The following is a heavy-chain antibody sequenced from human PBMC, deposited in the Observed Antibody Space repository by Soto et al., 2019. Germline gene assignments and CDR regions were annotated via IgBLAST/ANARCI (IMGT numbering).Heavy chain of an antibody. V-gene: IGHV1-69*12. CDR2: IIPIFGTA. Sequence: QVQLVQSGAEVKKPGSSVKVSCKASGGTFSRYAISWVRQAPGQGLEWMGGIIPIFGTANYAQKFQGRVTITADESTSTAYMELSSLRSEDTAVYYCARKFFGEPSVGMDVWGQGTTVTVSS. CDR3: ARKFFGEPSVGMDV. D-gene: IGHD3-16*01. J-gene: IGHJ6*02. CDR1: GGTFSRYA.